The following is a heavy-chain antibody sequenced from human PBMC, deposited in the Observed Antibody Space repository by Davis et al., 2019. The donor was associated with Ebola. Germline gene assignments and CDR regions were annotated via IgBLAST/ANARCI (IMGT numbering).Heavy chain of an antibody. D-gene: IGHD6-13*01. V-gene: IGHV1-2*06. CDR1: GGTFSSYA. J-gene: IGHJ6*04. CDR3: AREAAAGTYYYYGMDV. Sequence: ASVKVSCKASGGTFSSYAISWVRQAPGQGLEWMGRINPNSGGTNYAQKFQGRVTMTRDTSISTAYMELSRLRSDDTAVYYCAREAAAGTYYYYGMDVWGKGTTVTVSS. CDR2: INPNSGGT.